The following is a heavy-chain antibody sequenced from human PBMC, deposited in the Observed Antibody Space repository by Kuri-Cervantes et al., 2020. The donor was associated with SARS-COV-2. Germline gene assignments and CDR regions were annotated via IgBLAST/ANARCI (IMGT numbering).Heavy chain of an antibody. CDR3: ARVYGFNWFAP. D-gene: IGHD2-8*01. J-gene: IGHJ5*02. CDR2: INPSGGAT. CDR1: GYTFGGNY. V-gene: IGHV1-46*03. Sequence: ASVKVTFKASGYTFGGNYMHWVRQAPGQGLEWMGMINPSGGATSYAQKLQGRVIMTRDTSTGTVYMELSSLRSDDTAVYYCARVYGFNWFAPWGQGTLVTVSS.